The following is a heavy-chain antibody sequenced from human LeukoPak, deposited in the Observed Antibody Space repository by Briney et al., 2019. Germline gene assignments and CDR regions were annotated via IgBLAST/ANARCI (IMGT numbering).Heavy chain of an antibody. D-gene: IGHD3/OR15-3a*01. CDR3: ARSIGLVIEGYFDY. Sequence: SETLSLTCTVSGGSTSSSSYYWGWIRQPPGKGLEWIGSIYYSGSTYYNPSLKSRVTISVDTSKNQFSLKLSSVTAADTAVYYCARSIGLVIEGYFDYWGQGTLVTVSS. J-gene: IGHJ4*02. V-gene: IGHV4-39*07. CDR1: GGSTSSSSYY. CDR2: IYYSGST.